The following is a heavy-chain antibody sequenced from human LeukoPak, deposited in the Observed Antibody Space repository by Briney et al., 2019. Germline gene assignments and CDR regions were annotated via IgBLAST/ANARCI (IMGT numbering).Heavy chain of an antibody. CDR1: GYTFTNYG. V-gene: IGHV1-69*13. J-gene: IGHJ3*01. CDR2: IIPKYSAS. Sequence: ASVKVSCKASGYTFTNYGISWVRQAPGQGLEWLGGIIPKYSASNYAQAFQGRVTITADESTNTVYMEMSGLRPDDTAVYYCVRPDRIFGVPAAFDAWGQGTLVAVSS. CDR3: VRPDRIFGVPAAFDA. D-gene: IGHD3-3*02.